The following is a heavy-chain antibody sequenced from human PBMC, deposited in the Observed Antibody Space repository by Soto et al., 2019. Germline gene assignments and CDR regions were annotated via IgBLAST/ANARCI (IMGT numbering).Heavy chain of an antibody. Sequence: GGSLRLSCAASGFTFSSYGMHWVRQAPGKGLEWVAVISYDGSNKYYADSVKGRFTISRDNSKNTLYLQMNSLRAEDTAVYYCACIAANQYYYYGMDVWGQGTTVTVSS. J-gene: IGHJ6*02. CDR1: GFTFSSYG. CDR2: ISYDGSNK. D-gene: IGHD6-13*01. CDR3: ACIAANQYYYYGMDV. V-gene: IGHV3-30*03.